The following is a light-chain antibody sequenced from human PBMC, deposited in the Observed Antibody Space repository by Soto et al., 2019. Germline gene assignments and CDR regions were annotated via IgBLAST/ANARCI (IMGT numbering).Light chain of an antibody. Sequence: EIVLTQSPGTLSLSPGERATLSCRASQSFSSSYLAWYQQKPGQAPRLLIYGASSRATGIPDRFSGSGSGTDFTLTISSLAPEDCAVYYCQHYGSALFTFGPGTKVDV. CDR1: QSFSSSY. J-gene: IGKJ3*01. V-gene: IGKV3-20*01. CDR3: QHYGSALFT. CDR2: GAS.